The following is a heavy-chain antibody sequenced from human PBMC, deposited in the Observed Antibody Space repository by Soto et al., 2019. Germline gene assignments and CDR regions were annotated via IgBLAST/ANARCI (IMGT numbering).Heavy chain of an antibody. J-gene: IGHJ4*02. V-gene: IGHV1-3*01. CDR1: GYTFTSYG. Sequence: ASVKVSCKASGYTFTSYGMHWVRQAPGQRLEWMGWINAGNGNTKYSQKFQGRVTITRDTSASTAYMELSSLRSEDTAVYYCARGSGYYYWDDYWGQGTLVTVSS. D-gene: IGHD3-22*01. CDR3: ARGSGYYYWDDY. CDR2: INAGNGNT.